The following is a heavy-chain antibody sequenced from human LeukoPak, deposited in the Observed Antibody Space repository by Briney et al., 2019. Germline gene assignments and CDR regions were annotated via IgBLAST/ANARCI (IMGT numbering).Heavy chain of an antibody. Sequence: TGGSLRLSCAASGFTVSSNYMSWVRQAPGKGLEWVSVIYSGGSTYYADSVKGRFTISRDNSENTLYLQMNSLRAEDTAVYYCAREVVRGVIDYWGQGTLVTVSS. CDR1: GFTVSSNY. V-gene: IGHV3-53*01. D-gene: IGHD3-10*01. CDR2: IYSGGST. J-gene: IGHJ4*02. CDR3: AREVVRGVIDY.